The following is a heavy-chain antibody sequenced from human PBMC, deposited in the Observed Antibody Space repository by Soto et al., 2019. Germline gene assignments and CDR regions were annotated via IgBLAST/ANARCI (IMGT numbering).Heavy chain of an antibody. CDR2: INSYNGIT. D-gene: IGHD4-17*01. CDR1: GYTFTNYG. Sequence: QVQLVQSGAEVKKPGASVKVPCKASGYTFTNYGISWVRQAPGQGLEWMGWINSYNGITNNAQNFQGRVTMTTDTSTNTAYMELRSLRSDDTAVYYCARDRQNYGSFDYWGQGTLVTVSP. J-gene: IGHJ4*02. V-gene: IGHV1-18*01. CDR3: ARDRQNYGSFDY.